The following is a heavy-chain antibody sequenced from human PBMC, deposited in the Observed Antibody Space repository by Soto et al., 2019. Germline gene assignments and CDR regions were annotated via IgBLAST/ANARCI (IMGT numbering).Heavy chain of an antibody. CDR3: AKDTD. CDR1: GFTFDDYA. Sequence: EVQLVESGGGLVQPGRSLRLSCAASGFTFDDYAMHWVRQAPGKGLEWVSGISWNSGSIGYADSVKGRFTISRDNAKNSLYLQMNSLRAEDTALYYCAKDTDWGQGTLVTVSS. V-gene: IGHV3-9*01. CDR2: ISWNSGSI. J-gene: IGHJ4*02.